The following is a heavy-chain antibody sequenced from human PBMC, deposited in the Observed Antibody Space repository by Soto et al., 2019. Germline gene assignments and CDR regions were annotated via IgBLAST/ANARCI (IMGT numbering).Heavy chain of an antibody. Sequence: QTGGSLRLSCAASGLRFSDYGMSWVRQAPGKGLEWVSTISGSGGSTYYADSVKGRFTISRDSSKNTLFLQMNSLRGEDTAVYYCAKDRRIVVGSEFDPWGQGALVTVSS. D-gene: IGHD3-22*01. CDR3: AKDRRIVVGSEFDP. CDR2: ISGSGGST. CDR1: GLRFSDYG. V-gene: IGHV3-23*01. J-gene: IGHJ5*02.